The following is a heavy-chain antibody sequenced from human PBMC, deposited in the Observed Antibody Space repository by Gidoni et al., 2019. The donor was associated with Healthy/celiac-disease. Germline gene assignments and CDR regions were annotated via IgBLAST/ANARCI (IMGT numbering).Heavy chain of an antibody. J-gene: IGHJ3*02. CDR1: GFTFSSYW. D-gene: IGHD6-19*01. CDR3: ARDFRPVAGRSDAFDI. Sequence: EVQLVESGGGLVQPGGSLRLSCAASGFTFSSYWMSWVRQAPGKGLEWVANIKQDGSEKYYVDSVKGRFTISRDNAKNSLYLQMNSLRAEDTAVYYCARDFRPVAGRSDAFDIWGQGTMVTVSS. V-gene: IGHV3-7*03. CDR2: IKQDGSEK.